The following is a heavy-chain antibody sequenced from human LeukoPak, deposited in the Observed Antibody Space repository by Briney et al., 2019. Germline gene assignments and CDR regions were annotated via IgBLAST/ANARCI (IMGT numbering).Heavy chain of an antibody. D-gene: IGHD6-13*01. CDR3: ARGVAAAGSWFDP. V-gene: IGHV4-39*07. CDR2: INHSGST. CDR1: GGSISSSGYY. J-gene: IGHJ5*02. Sequence: PSETLSLTCTVSGGSISSSGYYWGWIRQPPGKGLEWIGEINHSGSTNYNPSLKSRVTISVDTSKNQFSLKLSSVTAADTAVYYCARGVAAAGSWFDPWGQGTLVTVSS.